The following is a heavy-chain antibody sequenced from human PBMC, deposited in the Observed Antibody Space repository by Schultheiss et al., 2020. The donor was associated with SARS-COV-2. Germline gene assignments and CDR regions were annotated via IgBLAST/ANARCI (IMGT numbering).Heavy chain of an antibody. CDR3: ARDRGYYSSGCYDY. CDR1: GFTFSSYG. Sequence: GGSLRLSCAASGFTFSSYGMHWVRQAPGKGLEWVAVIWYDGSNKYYADSVKGRFTISRDNSKNTLYLQMNSLRAEDTAVYYCARDRGYYSSGCYDYWGQGTLVTVSS. CDR2: IWYDGSNK. D-gene: IGHD6-19*01. V-gene: IGHV3-33*01. J-gene: IGHJ4*02.